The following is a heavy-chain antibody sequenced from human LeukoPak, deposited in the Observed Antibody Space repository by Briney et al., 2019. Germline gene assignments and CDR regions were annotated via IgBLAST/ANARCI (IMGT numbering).Heavy chain of an antibody. CDR1: GFTFSDFT. V-gene: IGHV3-48*02. CDR2: ISGRSSAI. J-gene: IGHJ4*02. Sequence: GGSLRLSCAASGFTFSDFTFNWVRQAPGKGLEWVSYISGRSSAIYYADSVRGRFTISRDNAKNSLYLQMNSLRDEDTAVYYCARDRPGVGAIDYWGQGTLVTISS. D-gene: IGHD1-26*01. CDR3: ARDRPGVGAIDY.